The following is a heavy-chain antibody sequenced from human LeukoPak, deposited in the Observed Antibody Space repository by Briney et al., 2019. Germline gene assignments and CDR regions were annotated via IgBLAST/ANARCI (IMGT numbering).Heavy chain of an antibody. Sequence: PGGSLRLSCAASGSTFSSYAMSWVRQAPGKGLEWVSAISGSGGSTYYADSVKGRFTISRDNSKNTLYLQMNSLRAEDTAVYYCAKDKRYGDYHDYWGQGTLVTVSS. CDR3: AKDKRYGDYHDY. D-gene: IGHD4-17*01. CDR1: GSTFSSYA. J-gene: IGHJ4*02. V-gene: IGHV3-23*01. CDR2: ISGSGGST.